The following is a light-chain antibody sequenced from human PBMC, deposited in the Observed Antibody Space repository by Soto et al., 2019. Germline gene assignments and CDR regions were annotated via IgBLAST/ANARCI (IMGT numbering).Light chain of an antibody. CDR2: NSS. J-gene: IGKJ1*01. Sequence: EIVLTQSPGTLSLSPGERATLSCRASQSVRSNYLAWYQQKPGQAPRLLIYNSSTRATGIPDRFSGNGSGTDFTLTISRLEPEDFALYYCQQYRDLPQTFGQGTQVEIK. CDR3: QQYRDLPQT. V-gene: IGKV3-20*01. CDR1: QSVRSNY.